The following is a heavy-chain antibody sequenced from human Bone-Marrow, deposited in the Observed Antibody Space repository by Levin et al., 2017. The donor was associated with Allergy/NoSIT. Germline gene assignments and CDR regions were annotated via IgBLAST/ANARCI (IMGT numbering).Heavy chain of an antibody. Sequence: HPGGSLRLSCEASGFHIYDYAMHWVRQAPGQGLEWVSTSSWNSDKIEYAGAVQGRFTVSRDNAKNALYLQMDGLRAEDTALYYCARGGGHKFWSAYSLFYDNGLDVWGLGTPVTVSS. J-gene: IGHJ6*02. CDR1: GFHIYDYA. V-gene: IGHV3-9*01. D-gene: IGHD3-3*01. CDR3: ARGGGHKFWSAYSLFYDNGLDV. CDR2: SSWNSDKI.